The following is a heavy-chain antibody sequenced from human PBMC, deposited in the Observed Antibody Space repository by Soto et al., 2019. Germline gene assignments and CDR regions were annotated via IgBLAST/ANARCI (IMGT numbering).Heavy chain of an antibody. J-gene: IGHJ6*02. V-gene: IGHV1-69*04. CDR3: AREEGRYCVTNNCHFFYAMDV. Sequence: QVQLVQSGAEVKEPGSSVKVSCKASGGTFRKYDINWVRQAPGQGLEWMGSLVPIVGMPNYAQKFQGRVTITADESTSTGYMQLSSLRSEDTAVYYCAREEGRYCVTNNCHFFYAMDVWGQGTTVTVSS. CDR1: GGTFRKYD. D-gene: IGHD2-15*01. CDR2: LVPIVGMP.